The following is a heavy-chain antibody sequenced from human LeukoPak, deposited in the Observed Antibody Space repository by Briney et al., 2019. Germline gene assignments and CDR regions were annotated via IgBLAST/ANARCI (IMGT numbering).Heavy chain of an antibody. Sequence: GGSLRLSCAASGFTFTSYSMHWVRQAPGKGLEWVSYISSTGITTYYADSVKGRFTISRDDAKNSLYLQMNSLRAEDTAVYYCAKETGRWELEWGQGTLVTVSS. V-gene: IGHV3-48*01. J-gene: IGHJ4*02. CDR1: GFTFTSYS. CDR2: ISSTGITT. D-gene: IGHD1-26*01. CDR3: AKETGRWELE.